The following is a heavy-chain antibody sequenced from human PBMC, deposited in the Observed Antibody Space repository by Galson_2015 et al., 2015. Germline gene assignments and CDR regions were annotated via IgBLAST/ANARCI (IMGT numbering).Heavy chain of an antibody. CDR1: GYTFTSYD. D-gene: IGHD1-26*01. CDR2: ISAYNGNT. CDR3: ARTIVGASGVRYFDL. Sequence: QSGAEVKKPGASVKVSCKASGYTFTSYDINWVRQAPGQGLEWMGWISAYNGNTDYAQKLQGRVTMTTDTSTSTAYMELRSLRSDDTAVYYCARTIVGASGVRYFDLWGRGTLVTVSS. J-gene: IGHJ2*01. V-gene: IGHV1-18*01.